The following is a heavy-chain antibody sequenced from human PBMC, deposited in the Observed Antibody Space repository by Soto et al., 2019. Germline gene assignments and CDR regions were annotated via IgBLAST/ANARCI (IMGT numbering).Heavy chain of an antibody. J-gene: IGHJ5*02. D-gene: IGHD6-13*01. CDR3: ARDLQQLLRSWRFDP. CDR1: GGTFSSHA. V-gene: IGHV1-69*13. Sequence: SGKVPCKASGGTFSSHAISWVRHAPPQGLEWMGGIVPIFGTANYAQKFQGRVTLTADEPTSTAYMELSSLRSEDTAVYYCARDLQQLLRSWRFDPWGRGTLVTVS. CDR2: IVPIFGTA.